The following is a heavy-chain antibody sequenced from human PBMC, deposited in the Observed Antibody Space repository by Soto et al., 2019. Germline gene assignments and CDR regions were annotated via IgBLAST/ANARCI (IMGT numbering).Heavy chain of an antibody. CDR2: MYYSGST. CDR1: AGSINSGGYY. CDR3: ARGYRQSGYSSSWVFDY. J-gene: IGHJ4*02. D-gene: IGHD6-13*01. Sequence: QVQLRESGPGLVKPSQTLSLTCTVSAGSINSGGYYWNWIRQHPGKGLEWIGYMYYSGSTYYNPCLRSRVIISADPSENHFSLKLSSVTAADTAVYFCARGYRQSGYSSSWVFDYWGQGTLVNVSS. V-gene: IGHV4-31*03.